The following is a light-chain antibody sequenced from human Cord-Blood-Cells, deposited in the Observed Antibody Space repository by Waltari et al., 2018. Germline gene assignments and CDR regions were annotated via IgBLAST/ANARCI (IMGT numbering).Light chain of an antibody. V-gene: IGLV2-18*02. CDR2: DVS. J-gene: IGLJ2*01. CDR3: SSYTSSSTVV. Sequence: QSALTQPPSVSGSPGQSVTISCTGTSSDVGSYNRVSWYQQPPGTAPQLMIYDVSNRPSGVPDRFSGSKSGNTASLTISGLQAEDEADYYCSSYTSSSTVVFGGGTKLTVL. CDR1: SSDVGSYNR.